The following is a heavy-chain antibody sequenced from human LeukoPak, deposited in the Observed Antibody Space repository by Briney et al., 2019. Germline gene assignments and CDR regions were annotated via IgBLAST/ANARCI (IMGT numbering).Heavy chain of an antibody. CDR2: IYHTGST. CDR1: GYSISSGYD. Sequence: SETLSLTCTVSGYSISSGYDWGWLRQSPGKGLEWIGDIYHTGSTSYNPSLKSRVTISVDTTTNQFSLRLSSVTAADTAVYYCARTDTAGYHASDYWGQGTLVTVSS. CDR3: ARTDTAGYHASDY. J-gene: IGHJ4*02. V-gene: IGHV4-38-2*02. D-gene: IGHD2-8*02.